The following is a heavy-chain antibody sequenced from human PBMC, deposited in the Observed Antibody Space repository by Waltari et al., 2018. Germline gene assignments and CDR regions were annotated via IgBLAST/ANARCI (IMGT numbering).Heavy chain of an antibody. J-gene: IGHJ5*02. CDR1: GGSFSGYY. Sequence: QVQLQQWGAGLLKPSETLSLTCAVYGGSFSGYYWSWIRQPPGKGREWIGEINHKCSTNYNPSLKSRGTISVDTSKNQFSLKLSSVTAADTAVYYCARTPQGPLFQYGSGRNWFDPWGQGTLVTVSS. D-gene: IGHD3-10*01. CDR2: INHKCST. CDR3: ARTPQGPLFQYGSGRNWFDP. V-gene: IGHV4-34*01.